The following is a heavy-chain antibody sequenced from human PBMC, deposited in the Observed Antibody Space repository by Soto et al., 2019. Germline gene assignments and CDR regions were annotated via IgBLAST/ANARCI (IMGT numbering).Heavy chain of an antibody. Sequence: QVQLQESGPGLVKPSQTLSLTCTVSGGSISSHDYYWSWLRQYPGKGLEWIGYIYYTGNTYLNPSLKSRLTISVDTSKNEFSLRMSSVTAADTALYYCARAVRHYDGRGTYFAWFDPWGQGPLVTVSS. D-gene: IGHD3-22*01. J-gene: IGHJ5*02. CDR2: IYYTGNT. V-gene: IGHV4-31*03. CDR3: ARAVRHYDGRGTYFAWFDP. CDR1: GGSISSHDYY.